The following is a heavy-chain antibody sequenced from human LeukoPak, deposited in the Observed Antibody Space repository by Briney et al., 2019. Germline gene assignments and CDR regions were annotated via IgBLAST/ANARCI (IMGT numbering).Heavy chain of an antibody. D-gene: IGHD6-19*01. CDR1: GFTFSSYE. Sequence: GGSLRPSCAASGFTFSSYEMDWVRQAPGKGLEWVSYISSSGSTIYYADSVKGRFTISRDNAKNSLYLQMNSLRAEDTAVYYCAREGSSGFDYWGQGTLVTVSS. CDR3: AREGSSGFDY. V-gene: IGHV3-48*03. CDR2: ISSSGSTI. J-gene: IGHJ4*02.